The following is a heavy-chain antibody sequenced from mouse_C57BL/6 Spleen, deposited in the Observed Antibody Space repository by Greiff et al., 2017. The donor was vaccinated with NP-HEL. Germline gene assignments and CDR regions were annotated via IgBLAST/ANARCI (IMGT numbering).Heavy chain of an antibody. CDR1: GFTFSSYA. CDR3: ARELDYYGSSWYFDV. CDR2: ISDGGSYT. D-gene: IGHD1-1*01. J-gene: IGHJ1*03. Sequence: EVMLVESGGGLVKPGGSLKLSCAASGFTFSSYAMSWVRQTPEKRLEWVATISDGGSYTYYPDNVKGRFTISRDNAKNNLYLQMSHLKSEDTAMYYCARELDYYGSSWYFDVWGTGTTVTVSS. V-gene: IGHV5-4*01.